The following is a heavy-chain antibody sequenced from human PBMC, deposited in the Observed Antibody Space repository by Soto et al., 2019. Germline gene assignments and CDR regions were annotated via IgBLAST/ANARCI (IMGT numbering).Heavy chain of an antibody. V-gene: IGHV3-53*04. D-gene: IGHD6-19*01. Sequence: PGGSLRLSCSAAGFTVSSNYMSCVRQAPGKGLEWVSVIYSGGSTYYADSVKGRFTISRHNSKNTLYLQMNSLRAEDTAVYYCARVLISGWYLDDYWGQGTLVTVSS. CDR2: IYSGGST. J-gene: IGHJ4*02. CDR3: ARVLISGWYLDDY. CDR1: GFTVSSNY.